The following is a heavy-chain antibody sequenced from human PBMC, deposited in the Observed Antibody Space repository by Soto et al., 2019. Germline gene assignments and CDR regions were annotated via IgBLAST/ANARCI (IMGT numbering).Heavy chain of an antibody. J-gene: IGHJ2*01. CDR1: GGPFSSHT. D-gene: IGHD4-17*01. CDR2: IIPALGTT. CDR3: ARPDFGDYWYFDL. Sequence: QDQLVQPGAEVKKPGSSVKVSCKAFGGPFSSHTFSWVRQAPGQGLEWMGRIIPALGTTTYAQKFQGRVTITADESVTTVSMELNSLRTEDTAVYYCARPDFGDYWYFDLWGRGTLVTVSS. V-gene: IGHV1-69*08.